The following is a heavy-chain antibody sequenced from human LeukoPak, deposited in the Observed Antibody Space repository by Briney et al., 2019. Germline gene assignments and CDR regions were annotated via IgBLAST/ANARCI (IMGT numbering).Heavy chain of an antibody. CDR3: ARSTRPGGIPFDY. V-gene: IGHV5-51*01. CDR1: GYSFTSYW. J-gene: IGHJ4*02. D-gene: IGHD1-26*01. CDR2: IYPGDSDT. Sequence: PGESLKISCKGSGYSFTSYWIVWVRQMPGKGLEWMGIIYPGDSDTRYSPSFQGQVTISADKSINTAYLQWSSLKDSDTAMYYCARSTRPGGIPFDYWGQGTLVTVSS.